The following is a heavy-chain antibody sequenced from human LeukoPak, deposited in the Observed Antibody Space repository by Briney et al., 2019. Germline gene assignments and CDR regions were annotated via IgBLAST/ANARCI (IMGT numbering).Heavy chain of an antibody. CDR2: FFLSGRP. Sequence: SETLSLTSTVSGGSIRSGYYYWRWIRQPPGKGLECIGQFFLSGRPNYRPSLRSRDTISVDRSKSQFCLKLASVTAADTARYYCARNGRYCLDYWGQGTLVTVSS. CDR3: ARNGRYCLDY. CDR1: GGSIRSGYYY. D-gene: IGHD1-14*01. J-gene: IGHJ4*02. V-gene: IGHV4-39*07.